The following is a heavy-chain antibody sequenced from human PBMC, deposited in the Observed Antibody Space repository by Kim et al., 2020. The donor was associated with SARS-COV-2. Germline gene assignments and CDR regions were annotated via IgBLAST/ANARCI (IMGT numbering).Heavy chain of an antibody. D-gene: IGHD3-22*01. CDR1: GFTFTSYA. Sequence: GGSLRLSCAASGFTFTSYAMHWVRQVPDKGLEWVATVSTDGKVYYMASVKGRFTGSRDDSKNTLYLQMDSLGVDDTAVYYCVRDSKRLYYTYEYFQHWGQGTLVTVSS. J-gene: IGHJ1*01. V-gene: IGHV3-33*08. CDR3: VRDSKRLYYTYEYFQH. CDR2: VSTDGKV.